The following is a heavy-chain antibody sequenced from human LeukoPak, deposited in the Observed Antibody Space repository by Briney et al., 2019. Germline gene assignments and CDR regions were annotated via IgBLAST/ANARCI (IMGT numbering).Heavy chain of an antibody. CDR2: ISWNSGSI. V-gene: IGHV3-9*01. J-gene: IGHJ4*02. CDR3: AKAAGIAVAGFYFDY. Sequence: GGSLRLSCAASGFTFDDYAMHWVRQAPGKGLEWVSGISWNSGSIGYADSVKGRFTISRDNAKNSLYLQMNSLRAEDTALYYCAKAAGIAVAGFYFDYWGQGTLVTVSS. CDR1: GFTFDDYA. D-gene: IGHD6-19*01.